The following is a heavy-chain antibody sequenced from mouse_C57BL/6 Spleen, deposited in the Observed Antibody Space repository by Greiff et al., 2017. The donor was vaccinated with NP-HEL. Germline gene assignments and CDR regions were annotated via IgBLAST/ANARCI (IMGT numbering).Heavy chain of an antibody. CDR3: AREDYDYGYFVY. D-gene: IGHD2-4*01. CDR2: ISDGGSYT. Sequence: EVKVVESGGGLVKPGGSLKLSCAASGFTFSSYAMSWVRQTPEKRLEWVATISDGGSYTYYPDNVKGRFTISRDNAKNNLYLQMSHLKSEDTAMYYCAREDYDYGYFVYWGQGTTLTVSS. V-gene: IGHV5-4*01. CDR1: GFTFSSYA. J-gene: IGHJ2*01.